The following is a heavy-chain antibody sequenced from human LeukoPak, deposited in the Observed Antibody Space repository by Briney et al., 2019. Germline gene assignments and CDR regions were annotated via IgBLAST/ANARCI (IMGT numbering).Heavy chain of an antibody. CDR1: GFTFSSYA. Sequence: PGGSLRLSCAASGFTFSSYAMHWVRQAPGKGLEWVAVISYDGSNKYYADSVKGRFTISRDNSKNTLYLQMNSLRSEDTAVYYCARTKYSSGWYSGIYYYYYMDVWGKGTTVTISS. CDR2: ISYDGSNK. J-gene: IGHJ6*03. CDR3: ARTKYSSGWYSGIYYYYYMDV. V-gene: IGHV3-30*04. D-gene: IGHD6-19*01.